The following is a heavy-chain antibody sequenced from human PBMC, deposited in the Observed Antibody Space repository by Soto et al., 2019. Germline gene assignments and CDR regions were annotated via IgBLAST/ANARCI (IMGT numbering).Heavy chain of an antibody. CDR2: IIPILGIA. Sequence: SVKVSCKASGGTFSSYTISWVRQAPGQGLEWMGRIIPILGIANYAQKFQGRVTITSDKSTSTAYMELSSLRSEDTAVYYCARVGSGWPFDYWGQGTLVTVSS. V-gene: IGHV1-69*02. CDR1: GGTFSSYT. J-gene: IGHJ4*02. D-gene: IGHD6-19*01. CDR3: ARVGSGWPFDY.